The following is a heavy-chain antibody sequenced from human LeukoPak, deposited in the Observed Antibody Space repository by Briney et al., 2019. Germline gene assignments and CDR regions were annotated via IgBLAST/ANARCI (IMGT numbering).Heavy chain of an antibody. CDR2: IIPIFGTA. J-gene: IGHJ6*03. CDR3: GCSTSRYYYYMDV. V-gene: IGHV1-69*05. CDR1: GGTFSSYA. Sequence: SVKVSCKASGGTFSSYAISWVRQAPGQGLEWMGGIIPIFGTANYAQKFQGRVTITTDESTSTAYMELSSLRSEDTAVYYCGCSTSRYYYYMDVWGKGTTVTVSS. D-gene: IGHD2-2*01.